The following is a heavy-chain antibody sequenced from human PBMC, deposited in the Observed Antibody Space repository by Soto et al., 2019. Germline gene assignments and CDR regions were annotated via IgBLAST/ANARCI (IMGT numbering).Heavy chain of an antibody. V-gene: IGHV4-39*01. D-gene: IGHD3-10*01. Sequence: SETLSLTCTVSGASVTSDKYHWDWSRQPPGRGLEWIGTVYYSGKTYHNPSLKSRVTMSMDASKNQFSLTLSSVAVADTAMYYCSLLTHCRSGHDWGPGTLVTVFS. J-gene: IGHJ4*02. CDR2: VYYSGKT. CDR3: SLLTHCRSGHD. CDR1: GASVTSDKYH.